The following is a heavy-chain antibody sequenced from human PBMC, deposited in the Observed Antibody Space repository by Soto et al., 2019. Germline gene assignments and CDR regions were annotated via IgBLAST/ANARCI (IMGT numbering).Heavy chain of an antibody. J-gene: IGHJ3*01. CDR1: GGSIRSGGYY. D-gene: IGHD2-21*01. CDR2: IYDSENT. Sequence: QVQLQESGPGPVKTSQTLSLTCTVSGGSIRSGGYYWSWIRQTPGKGLEWIGYIYDSENTYNNPSLKSRVTIYVDKSKNQFSLKLSSVTAADTAVYYCASATSDWVLNVWGQGTMVTVSS. V-gene: IGHV4-30-4*01. CDR3: ASATSDWVLNV.